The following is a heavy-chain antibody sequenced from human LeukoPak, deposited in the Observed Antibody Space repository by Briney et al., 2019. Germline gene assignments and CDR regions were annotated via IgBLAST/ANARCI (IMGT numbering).Heavy chain of an antibody. V-gene: IGHV3-30-3*01. J-gene: IGHJ4*02. D-gene: IGHD4-23*01. Sequence: PGGSLRLSCAASGFTFSSYAMHWVRQAPGKGLEWVAVISYDGSNKYYADSVKGRFTTSRDNSKNTLYLQMNSLRAEDTAVYYCAREDYGGFSTFDYWGQGTLVTVSS. CDR2: ISYDGSNK. CDR3: AREDYGGFSTFDY. CDR1: GFTFSSYA.